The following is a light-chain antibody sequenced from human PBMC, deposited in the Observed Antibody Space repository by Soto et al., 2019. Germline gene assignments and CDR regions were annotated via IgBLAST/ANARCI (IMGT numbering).Light chain of an antibody. Sequence: AIQMTQSPSSLSASVGDRVTITCRASQGIRHYLGWYQQKPGKAPKLLIYAASSLQCGVPSRFSGSGSGTDFTLTISSLQPEDFATYYCLQDYNYPPTFGGGTKVEIK. V-gene: IGKV1-6*01. CDR3: LQDYNYPPT. CDR1: QGIRHY. CDR2: AAS. J-gene: IGKJ4*01.